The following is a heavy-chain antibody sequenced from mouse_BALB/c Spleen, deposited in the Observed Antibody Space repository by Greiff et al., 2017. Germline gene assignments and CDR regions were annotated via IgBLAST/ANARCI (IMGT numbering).Heavy chain of an antibody. Sequence: VKLLESGPGLVQPSQSLSITCTVSGFSLTSYSVHWVRQSPGKGLEWLGVIWSGGSTDYNAAFISRLSISKDNSKSQVFFKMNSLQANDTAIYYCARMDYRYDEAWFAYWGQGTLVTVSA. CDR2: IWSGGST. V-gene: IGHV2-2*02. J-gene: IGHJ3*01. CDR3: ARMDYRYDEAWFAY. D-gene: IGHD2-14*01. CDR1: GFSLTSYS.